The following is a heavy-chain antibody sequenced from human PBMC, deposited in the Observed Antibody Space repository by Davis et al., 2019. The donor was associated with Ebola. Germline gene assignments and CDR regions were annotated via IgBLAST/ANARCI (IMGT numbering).Heavy chain of an antibody. V-gene: IGHV4-34*01. D-gene: IGHD3-16*02. CDR2: TYHSGST. CDR1: GGSSSGSS. Sequence: SDTLSPTFAPYGGSSSGSSCSGTRQLPEKGLESTGETYHSGSTNYNPSLKSRVTISVDTSKNQFSLKLSSVTGEDTAVYYCAKEGYDYIWGSYRSPLFDYWGQGTLVTVSS. CDR3: AKEGYDYIWGSYRSPLFDY. J-gene: IGHJ4*02.